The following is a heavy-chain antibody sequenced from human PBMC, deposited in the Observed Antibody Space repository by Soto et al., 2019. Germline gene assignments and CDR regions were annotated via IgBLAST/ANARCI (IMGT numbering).Heavy chain of an antibody. J-gene: IGHJ6*03. D-gene: IGHD4-17*01. Sequence: WGSLRLSCAASGFTFSSYSMNWVRQAPGKGLEWVSYISSSSSTIYYADSVKGRFTISRDNAKNSLYLQMNSLRAEDTAVYYCARDLTYGDYDYYYYYMDVWGKGTTVTVSS. CDR2: ISSSSSTI. CDR1: GFTFSSYS. CDR3: ARDLTYGDYDYYYYYMDV. V-gene: IGHV3-48*01.